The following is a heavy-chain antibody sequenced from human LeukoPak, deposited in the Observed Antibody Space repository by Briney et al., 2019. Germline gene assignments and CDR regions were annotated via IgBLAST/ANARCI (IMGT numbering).Heavy chain of an antibody. CDR1: GXTFSSYA. Sequence: TGGSLRLSWAASGXTFSSYAMHWVRQAPGKGLQWVAVIWYDGSSKYYADSVKGRFTISRDNSKNTLYLQMNSLRAEDTAVYYCAKDKLAMTPRYWGQGTLVTVSS. J-gene: IGHJ4*02. V-gene: IGHV3-33*06. CDR3: AKDKLAMTPRY. CDR2: IWYDGSSK. D-gene: IGHD1-26*01.